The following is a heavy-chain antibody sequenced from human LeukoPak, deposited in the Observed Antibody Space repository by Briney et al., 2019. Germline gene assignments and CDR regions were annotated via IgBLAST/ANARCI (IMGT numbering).Heavy chain of an antibody. J-gene: IGHJ4*02. CDR3: AREGITGTPFDY. Sequence: VGSLRLSCAASGFTFSSYSMNWVRQAPGKGLEWVSSISSSSSYIYYADSVKGRFTISRDNAKNSLYLQMNSLRAEDTAVYYCAREGITGTPFDYWGQGTLVTVSS. CDR2: ISSSSSYI. CDR1: GFTFSSYS. V-gene: IGHV3-21*01. D-gene: IGHD1-20*01.